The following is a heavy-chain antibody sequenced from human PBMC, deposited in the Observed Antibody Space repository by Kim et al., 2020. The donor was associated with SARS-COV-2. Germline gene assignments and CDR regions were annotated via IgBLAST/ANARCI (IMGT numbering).Heavy chain of an antibody. D-gene: IGHD2-8*01. J-gene: IGHJ4*02. V-gene: IGHV3-30*18. CDR3: AKDQGNARLILDS. CDR2: LAYGVGE. Sequence: GGSLRLSCATSGFTFSNYGIHWVRQAPGKGLEWVGLLAYGVGEKVADSMRGRFTISRDNSKNTVYLQMNSLTPEDTAVYFCAKDQGNARLILDSWGQGTLVTVSS. CDR1: GFTFSNYG.